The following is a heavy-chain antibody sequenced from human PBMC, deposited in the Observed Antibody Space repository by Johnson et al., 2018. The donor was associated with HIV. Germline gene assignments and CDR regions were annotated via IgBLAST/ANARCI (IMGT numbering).Heavy chain of an antibody. D-gene: IGHD4-17*01. V-gene: IGHV3-30-3*01. Sequence: QVQLVESGGGVVQPGRSLRLSCAASGFTFSSYAMHWVRQAPGTGLEWVALVSYDGRNQYHADSVKGRCTISRDNSKNTLFLQMNSLRPEDTAVYYCAREVAGDYGDSPGAFDIWGQGTMVTVSS. J-gene: IGHJ3*02. CDR3: AREVAGDYGDSPGAFDI. CDR1: GFTFSSYA. CDR2: VSYDGRNQ.